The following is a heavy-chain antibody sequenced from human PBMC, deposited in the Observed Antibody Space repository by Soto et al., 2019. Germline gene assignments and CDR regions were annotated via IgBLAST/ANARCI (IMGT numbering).Heavy chain of an antibody. V-gene: IGHV4-39*01. D-gene: IGHD2-21*02. CDR1: GDSINNRSYY. CDR2: IYYSGST. J-gene: IGHJ4*02. Sequence: SETLSVTCTVTGDSINNRSYYWGWIRQPPGKGLEWIGSIYYSGSTYNNPSLKSRVSMSVDTSRNQFSLKLRAVTDADTPLYFCARQRTSVATQAYFDYRGKCSSVTVSS. CDR3: ARQRTSVATQAYFDY.